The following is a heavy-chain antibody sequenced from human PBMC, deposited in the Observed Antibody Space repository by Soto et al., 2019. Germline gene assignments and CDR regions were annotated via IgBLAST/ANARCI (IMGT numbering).Heavy chain of an antibody. D-gene: IGHD3-22*01. Sequence: QLQLQESGPGLVKPSETLSLTCTVSGGSISSSSYYWGWIRQPPGKGLEWIGSIYYSGSTYYNPSLKSRVTISVDTSKNQFSLKLSSVTAADTAVYYCARLGRGYYDSSAPPWGQGTLVTVSS. J-gene: IGHJ5*02. CDR3: ARLGRGYYDSSAPP. V-gene: IGHV4-39*01. CDR2: IYYSGST. CDR1: GGSISSSSYY.